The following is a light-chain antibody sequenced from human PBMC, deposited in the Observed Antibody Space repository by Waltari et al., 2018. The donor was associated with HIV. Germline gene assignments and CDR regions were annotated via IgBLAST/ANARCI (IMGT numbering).Light chain of an antibody. Sequence: QSALTQPASVYGSPGQSVTISCTGTNSDVGGYNYVSWYQHHPGKAPKLMIFEVSHRPSGVSNRFSGSKSGNTASLTISGLQAEDEADYYCSSYTSSTTWVFGGGTRVTVL. J-gene: IGLJ3*02. CDR2: EVS. CDR1: NSDVGGYNY. CDR3: SSYTSSTTWV. V-gene: IGLV2-14*01.